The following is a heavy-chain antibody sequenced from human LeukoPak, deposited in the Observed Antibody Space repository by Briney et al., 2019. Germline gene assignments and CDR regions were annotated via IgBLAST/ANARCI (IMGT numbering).Heavy chain of an antibody. CDR2: INAGNGNT. CDR1: GYTFTSYA. Sequence: ASVKVSCKASGYTFTSYAMHWVRQAPGQRLEWMGWINAGNGNTKYSQEFQGRVTITRDTSASTAYMELSSLRSEDMAVYYCARPYSGYASRRGSVGYWGQGTLVTVSS. D-gene: IGHD5-12*01. V-gene: IGHV1-3*03. J-gene: IGHJ4*02. CDR3: ARPYSGYASRRGSVGY.